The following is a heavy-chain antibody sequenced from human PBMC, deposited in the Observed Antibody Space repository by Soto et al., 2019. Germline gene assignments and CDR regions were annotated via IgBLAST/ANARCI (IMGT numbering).Heavy chain of an antibody. Sequence: PGGSLRLSCAASGFTCDDYAMHWFRQAPGKGLEWVSGISWNSGSIGYADSVKGRFTISRATAKNSLYLQMNSLRAEDTALYYCAKDVAARIRGMDVWGQGTTVTVSS. D-gene: IGHD6-6*01. CDR3: AKDVAARIRGMDV. CDR1: GFTCDDYA. V-gene: IGHV3-9*01. CDR2: ISWNSGSI. J-gene: IGHJ6*02.